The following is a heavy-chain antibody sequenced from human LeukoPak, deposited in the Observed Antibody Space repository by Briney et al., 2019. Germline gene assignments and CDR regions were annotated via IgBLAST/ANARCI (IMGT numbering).Heavy chain of an antibody. D-gene: IGHD3-22*01. V-gene: IGHV5-51*01. Sequence: GESLKISCKISGYIFTNYWIGWVRQMPGKGLEWMGIIYPSNSDTRYSPSFQGQVTISADKSISTAYLQWSSLKASDTAMYYCARRYDSSGYFTYWGQGTLVTVSS. CDR2: IYPSNSDT. CDR1: GYIFTNYW. J-gene: IGHJ4*02. CDR3: ARRYDSSGYFTY.